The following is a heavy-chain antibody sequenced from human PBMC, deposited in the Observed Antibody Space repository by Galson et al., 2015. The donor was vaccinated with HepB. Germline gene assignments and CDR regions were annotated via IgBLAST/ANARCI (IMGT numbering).Heavy chain of an antibody. CDR1: GSTFNNAW. CDR2: IKSKSDGGAA. D-gene: IGHD1-14*01. Sequence: SLRLSCAASGSTFNNAWMTWVRQAPGKGLEWVGRIKSKSDGGAAHYGAPVKGRFTISRDDSKNTVYLQMNSLKFEDTAMYFCNTYETTGHDYWGQGTLVTVSS. CDR3: NTYETTGHDY. V-gene: IGHV3-15*01. J-gene: IGHJ4*02.